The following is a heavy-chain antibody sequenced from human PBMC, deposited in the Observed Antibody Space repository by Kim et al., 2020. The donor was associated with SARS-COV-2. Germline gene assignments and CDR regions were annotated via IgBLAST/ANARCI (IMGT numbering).Heavy chain of an antibody. D-gene: IGHD2-15*01. CDR2: N. CDR3: ARGYGGNSFDY. Sequence: NDYAVSVKSRITINPDTSKNQFSLQLNAVTHEDTAVYYCARGYGGNSFDYWGQGTLVTVSS. V-gene: IGHV6-1*01. J-gene: IGHJ4*02.